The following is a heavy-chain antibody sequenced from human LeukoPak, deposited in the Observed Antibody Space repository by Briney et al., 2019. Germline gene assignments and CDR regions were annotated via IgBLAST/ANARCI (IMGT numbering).Heavy chain of an antibody. J-gene: IGHJ3*02. CDR3: ARLAPIVVVPAAIPGDAFDI. V-gene: IGHV4-34*01. D-gene: IGHD2-2*02. CDR2: INHSGST. Sequence: PSETLSLTCAVYGGSFSGYYWSWIRQPPGKGLEWIGEINHSGSTNYNPSLKSRVTISVDTSKNQFSLKLSSVTAADTAVYYCARLAPIVVVPAAIPGDAFDIWGQGTMVTVSS. CDR1: GGSFSGYY.